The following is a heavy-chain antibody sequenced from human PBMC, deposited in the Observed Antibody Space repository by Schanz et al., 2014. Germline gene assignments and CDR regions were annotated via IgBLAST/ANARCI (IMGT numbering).Heavy chain of an antibody. J-gene: IGHJ6*02. CDR1: GLNFDYYG. CDR3: AKELNRRGGQTNFYYYYGMDV. D-gene: IGHD5-12*01. CDR2: ISFSGNTI. Sequence: QVQLVESGGGVVQPGRSLRLSCATSGLNFDYYGMNWVRQAPGKGLEWISYISFSGNTIYYADSVKGRFTISRDSSKNTLDLQMNTLRTKAAAFYYCAKELNRRGGQTNFYYYYGMDVWGQGTTXTVSS. V-gene: IGHV3-NL1*01.